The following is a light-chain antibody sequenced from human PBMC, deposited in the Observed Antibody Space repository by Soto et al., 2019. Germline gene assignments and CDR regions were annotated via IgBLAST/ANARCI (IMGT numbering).Light chain of an antibody. V-gene: IGLV2-14*01. CDR1: SSDVSGYKY. Sequence: QSALTQPASVSGSPGQSITISCTGTSSDVSGYKYVSWYQQHPGKAPKLMIYEVSNRPSGVSNRFSGSKSGNTASLTISGLQAEDEADYYCSSYTSSSTLVFGGGTKLTGL. CDR3: SSYTSSSTLV. J-gene: IGLJ2*01. CDR2: EVS.